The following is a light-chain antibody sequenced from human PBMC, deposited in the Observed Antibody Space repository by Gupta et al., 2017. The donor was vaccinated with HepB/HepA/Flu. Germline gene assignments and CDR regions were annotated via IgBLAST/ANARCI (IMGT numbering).Light chain of an antibody. CDR1: SSDIGGYNL. Sequence: QSALTQPASVSGSPGPSITISCTGSSSDIGGYNLVFWFQHHPGKVPKLLIYDVSNRPTGISDRFSASKSGNTASLTISGLQAEDEGDYYCSSQSSRTTPPQHVFGTGTKGTVL. J-gene: IGLJ1*01. CDR2: DVS. CDR3: SSQSSRTTPPQHV. V-gene: IGLV2-14*03.